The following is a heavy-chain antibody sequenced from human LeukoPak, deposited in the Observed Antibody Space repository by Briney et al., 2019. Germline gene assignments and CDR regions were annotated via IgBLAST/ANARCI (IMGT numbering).Heavy chain of an antibody. D-gene: IGHD6-13*01. V-gene: IGHV3-21*01. CDR2: ISSSGTYM. CDR3: ARDFKAASGTDWFDP. J-gene: IGHJ5*02. CDR1: GFTFSNFG. Sequence: GGSLRLSCEASGFTFSNFGMNWVRQAPGKGLEWVSSISSSGTYMYYADSLKGRFTISRDNAKNSLYLQMNSLRAEDTAVYYCARDFKAASGTDWFDPWGQGTLVTVSS.